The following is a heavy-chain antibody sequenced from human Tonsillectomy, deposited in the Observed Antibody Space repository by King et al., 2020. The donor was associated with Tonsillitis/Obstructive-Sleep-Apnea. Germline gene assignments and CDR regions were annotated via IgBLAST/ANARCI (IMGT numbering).Heavy chain of an antibody. CDR3: ATYRRGGWRYFDL. V-gene: IGHV4-61*01. Sequence: QLQESGPGLVKPSETLSLTCTVSGGSVSSGSYYWSWIRQPPGKGLEWIGYIYYSGSTNYNPSLKSRVTISEDTAKNQFSLKLSSVTAADTGVYFCATYRRGGWRYFDLWGRGTLAT. CDR1: GGSVSSGSYY. CDR2: IYYSGST. J-gene: IGHJ2*01. D-gene: IGHD4-11*01.